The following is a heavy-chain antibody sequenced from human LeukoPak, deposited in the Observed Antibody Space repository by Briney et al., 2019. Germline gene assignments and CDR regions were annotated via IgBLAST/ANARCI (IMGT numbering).Heavy chain of an antibody. CDR1: GFTASSNY. Sequence: PGGSLRLSCAASGFTASSNYMSWVRQAPGKGLEWVSVIYSGGSTYYADSVKGRFTISRDNSKNTLYLQMNSLRAEDTAVYYCARDGVFDYYGMDVWGQGTTVTVSS. J-gene: IGHJ6*02. V-gene: IGHV3-53*01. D-gene: IGHD3-16*01. CDR2: IYSGGST. CDR3: ARDGVFDYYGMDV.